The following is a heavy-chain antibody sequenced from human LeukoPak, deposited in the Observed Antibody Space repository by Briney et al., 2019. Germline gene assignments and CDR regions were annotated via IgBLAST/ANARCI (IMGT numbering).Heavy chain of an antibody. D-gene: IGHD6-13*01. V-gene: IGHV4-39*07. CDR1: GGSISSSSYY. Sequence: SETLSLTCTVSGGSISSSSYYWGWIRQPPGKGLEWIGSIYYSGSTYYNPSLKSRVTISVVTSKNQFSLKLSSVTAADTAVYYCARVKGRYSYYFDYWGQGTLVTVSS. CDR2: IYYSGST. J-gene: IGHJ4*02. CDR3: ARVKGRYSYYFDY.